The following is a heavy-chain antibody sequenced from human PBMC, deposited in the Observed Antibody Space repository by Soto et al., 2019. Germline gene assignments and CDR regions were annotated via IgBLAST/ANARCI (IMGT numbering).Heavy chain of an antibody. V-gene: IGHV1-69*02. D-gene: IGHD3-22*01. J-gene: IGHJ4*02. CDR3: ARTPIVVITDSDY. Sequence: SVKVSCKASGGTFSSYTISWVRQAPGQGLEWMGRIIPILGIANYAQKFQGRVTITADKSTSTAYMELRSLRSDDTAVYYCARTPIVVITDSDYWGQGTLVTVSS. CDR2: IIPILGIA. CDR1: GGTFSSYT.